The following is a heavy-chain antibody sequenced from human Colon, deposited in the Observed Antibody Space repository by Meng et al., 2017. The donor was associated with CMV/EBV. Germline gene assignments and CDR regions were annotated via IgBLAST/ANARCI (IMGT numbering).Heavy chain of an antibody. Sequence: GESLKISCAASGFTFDNAWMTWVRQAPGKGLEWASVIYSGGSTYYADSVKGRFTISRDNSKNTLYLQMNSLRAEDTAVYYCARLTTLAHFDYWGQGTLVTVSS. V-gene: IGHV3-53*01. CDR3: ARLTTLAHFDY. D-gene: IGHD1-14*01. CDR1: GFTFDNAW. J-gene: IGHJ4*02. CDR2: IYSGGST.